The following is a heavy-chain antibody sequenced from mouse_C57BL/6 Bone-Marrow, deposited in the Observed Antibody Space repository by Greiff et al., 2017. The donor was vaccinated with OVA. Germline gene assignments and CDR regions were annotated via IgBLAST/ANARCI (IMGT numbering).Heavy chain of an antibody. V-gene: IGHV1-53*01. CDR3: ARFGYYRAWFAY. D-gene: IGHD2-3*01. CDR1: GYTFTSYW. CDR2: INPSNGGT. Sequence: QVHVKQSGTELVKPGASGYTFTSYWMHWVKQRPGQGLEWIGNINPSNGGTNYNEKFKSKATLTVDKSSSTAYMQLSSLTSEDSAVYYCARFGYYRAWFAYWGQGTLVTVSA. J-gene: IGHJ3*01.